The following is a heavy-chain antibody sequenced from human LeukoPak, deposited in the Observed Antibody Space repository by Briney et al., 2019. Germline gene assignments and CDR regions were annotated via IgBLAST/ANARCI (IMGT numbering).Heavy chain of an antibody. J-gene: IGHJ4*02. D-gene: IGHD3-9*01. CDR1: GVSISSSKW. CDR2: IHRDGRT. CDR3: GKTDIYFNPIDY. V-gene: IGHV4-4*02. Sequence: SETLSLTCAVSGVSISSSKWWIWVRQPPGQGLEWIGEIHRDGRTRYNPSLKSRVTMSMDYSKNQFSLSVTSVTAADTAIYYCGKTDIYFNPIDYWGPGSLVTVSS.